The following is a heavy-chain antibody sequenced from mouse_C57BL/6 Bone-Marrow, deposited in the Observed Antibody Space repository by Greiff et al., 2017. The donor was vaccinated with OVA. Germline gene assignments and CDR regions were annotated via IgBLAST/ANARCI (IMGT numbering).Heavy chain of an antibody. V-gene: IGHV7-3*01. CDR3: ASPGRSPAWFAY. J-gene: IGHJ3*01. Sequence: EVQGVESGGGLVQPGGSLSLSCAASGFTFTDYYMSWVRQPPGKALEWLGFIRNKANGYTTEYSVSVKGRFTIYRDTSQSILYLHMNALRAEDIATYYCASPGRSPAWFAYWGQGTLVTVSA. D-gene: IGHD1-1*01. CDR2: IRNKANGYTT. CDR1: GFTFTDYY.